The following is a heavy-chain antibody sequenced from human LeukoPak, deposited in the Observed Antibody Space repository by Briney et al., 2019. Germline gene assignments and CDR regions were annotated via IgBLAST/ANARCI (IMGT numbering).Heavy chain of an antibody. CDR3: AKGLDGSGSYSPLDY. J-gene: IGHJ4*02. V-gene: IGHV3-23*01. Sequence: GGSLRLSCAASGFTFSTYVMNWVRQAPGKGLEWVSSISGDGGYTYYADFVKGRFTISRDNSNNTLYLPMNSLRAEDTAVYYCAKGLDGSGSYSPLDYWGQGTLVTVSS. D-gene: IGHD3-10*01. CDR1: GFTFSTYV. CDR2: ISGDGGYT.